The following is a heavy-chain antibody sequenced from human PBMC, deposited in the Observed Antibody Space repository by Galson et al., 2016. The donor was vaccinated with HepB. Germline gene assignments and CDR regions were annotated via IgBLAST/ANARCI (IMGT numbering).Heavy chain of an antibody. D-gene: IGHD3-16*01. Sequence: SLRLSCAASGFTLSSYSMAWVRQAPGKGLEWVSAITPDAGATYYAAPVRGRFTISRDNSKNTVHLKMVSLRAEDTAVYYCAKEGSIRGFGDHWGQGSLVTVSS. V-gene: IGHV3-23*01. CDR2: ITPDAGAT. CDR1: GFTLSSYS. CDR3: AKEGSIRGFGDH. J-gene: IGHJ4*02.